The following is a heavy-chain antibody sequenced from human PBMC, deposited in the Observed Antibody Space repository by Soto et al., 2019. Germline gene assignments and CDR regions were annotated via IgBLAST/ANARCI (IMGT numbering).Heavy chain of an antibody. V-gene: IGHV4-31*03. CDR3: ARDGYGSGRGGWFDP. Sequence: QVQLQESGPGLVKPSQTLSLTCTVSGGSISSGGYYWSWIRQHPGKGLEWIGYIYYSGSTYYNPSLKSRVTISVDTSKNQFSLKLSPVTAADTAVYYCARDGYGSGRGGWFDPWGQGTLVTVSS. J-gene: IGHJ5*02. CDR1: GGSISSGGYY. D-gene: IGHD3-10*01. CDR2: IYYSGST.